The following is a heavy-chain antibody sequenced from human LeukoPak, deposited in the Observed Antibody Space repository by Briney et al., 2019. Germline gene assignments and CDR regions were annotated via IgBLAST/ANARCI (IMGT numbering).Heavy chain of an antibody. V-gene: IGHV3-33*01. J-gene: IGHJ5*02. Sequence: EGSLRLSCAASGFTFSSYGMHWVRQAPGKGLEWVAVIWYGGSNKYYADSVKGRFTISRDNSKNTLYLQMNSLRAEDTAVYYCARGYGDRLDCFDPWGQGTLVTVSS. CDR1: GFTFSSYG. D-gene: IGHD4-17*01. CDR3: ARGYGDRLDCFDP. CDR2: IWYGGSNK.